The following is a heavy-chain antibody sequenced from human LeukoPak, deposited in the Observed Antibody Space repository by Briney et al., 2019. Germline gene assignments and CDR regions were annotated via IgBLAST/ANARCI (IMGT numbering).Heavy chain of an antibody. CDR2: TYYRSKWYT. Sequence: SQTLSLTCAISGDSVSSNSAAWNWIRQSPSRGLEWLGRTYYRSKWYTDYAVSVKSRITINPDTSKNQFSLQLNSVSPEDTAVYYCARDIVVVPAGPCGMDVWGKGTMVTVSS. CDR1: GDSVSSNSAA. D-gene: IGHD2-2*01. J-gene: IGHJ6*04. V-gene: IGHV6-1*01. CDR3: ARDIVVVPAGPCGMDV.